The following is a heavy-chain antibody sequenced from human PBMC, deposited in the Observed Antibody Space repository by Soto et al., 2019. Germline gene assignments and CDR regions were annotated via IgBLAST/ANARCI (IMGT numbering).Heavy chain of an antibody. D-gene: IGHD3-3*01. J-gene: IGHJ6*02. V-gene: IGHV4-4*02. CDR1: GGSISSSEW. CDR2: IYHSGST. Sequence: ETLSLTCDVSGGSISSSEWGSWVRQHPGKGLEWIGEIYHSGSTNYNPSLKSRVTISVDKSKNQFSLKLSSVTAADTAVYYCARGPIDDFWSGYPFGMDVWGQGTTVS. CDR3: ARGPIDDFWSGYPFGMDV.